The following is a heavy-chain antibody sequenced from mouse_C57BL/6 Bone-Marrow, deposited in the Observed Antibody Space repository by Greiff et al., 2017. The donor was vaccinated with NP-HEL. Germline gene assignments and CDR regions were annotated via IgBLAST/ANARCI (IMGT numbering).Heavy chain of an antibody. CDR2: INPGSGGT. CDR1: GYAFTNYL. V-gene: IGHV1-54*01. Sequence: VQVVESGAELVRPGTSVKVSCKASGYAFTNYLIEWVKQRPGQGLEWIGVINPGSGGTNYNEKFKGKATLTADKSSCTAYMQLSSLTSEDSAVYFCARGGIYYDYAWFAYWGQGTLVTVSA. J-gene: IGHJ3*01. D-gene: IGHD2-4*01. CDR3: ARGGIYYDYAWFAY.